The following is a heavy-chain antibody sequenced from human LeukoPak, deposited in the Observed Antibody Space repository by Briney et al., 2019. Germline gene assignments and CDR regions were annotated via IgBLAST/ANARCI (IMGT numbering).Heavy chain of an antibody. Sequence: GGSLRLSCAASRFTFSLYWMNWVRQAPGKGLEWVANIKQDGSEKYYVDSVKGRFTISRDNAKNSLYLQMNSPRAEDTAVYYCVLVVPAAANAFDIWGQGTMVTVSS. J-gene: IGHJ3*02. CDR1: RFTFSLYW. V-gene: IGHV3-7*01. CDR3: VLVVPAAANAFDI. CDR2: IKQDGSEK. D-gene: IGHD2-2*01.